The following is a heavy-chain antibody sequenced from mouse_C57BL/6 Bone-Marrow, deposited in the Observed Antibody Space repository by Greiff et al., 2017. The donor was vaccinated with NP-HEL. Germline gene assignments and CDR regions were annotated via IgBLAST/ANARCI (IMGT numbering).Heavy chain of an antibody. D-gene: IGHD2-1*01. V-gene: IGHV1-64*01. CDR1: GYTFTSYW. J-gene: IGHJ2*01. CDR3: AIWGYYGKNY. Sequence: QVQLQQPGAELVKPGASVKLSCKASGYTFTSYWMHWVKPRPGQGLEWIGMIHPNSGSTNYNEKFKSKATLTVDKSSSTAYMQLSSLTSEDSAVYYFAIWGYYGKNYWGQGTTLTVSS. CDR2: IHPNSGST.